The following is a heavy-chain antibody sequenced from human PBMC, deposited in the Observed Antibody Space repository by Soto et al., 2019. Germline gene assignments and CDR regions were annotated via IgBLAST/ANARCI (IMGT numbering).Heavy chain of an antibody. CDR1: GASVSSNSAA. V-gene: IGHV6-1*01. CDR2: TYYRSKWYN. J-gene: IGHJ6*02. D-gene: IGHD6-19*01. Sequence: SQTLSLTCVISGASVSSNSAAWNWIRQSPSRGLEWLGRTYYRSKWYNDYAVSVKSRITINPDTSKNQFSLQLNSVTPEDTAVYYCARDLDGSIAVASLYYYGMDVWGQGTTVTVS. CDR3: ARDLDGSIAVASLYYYGMDV.